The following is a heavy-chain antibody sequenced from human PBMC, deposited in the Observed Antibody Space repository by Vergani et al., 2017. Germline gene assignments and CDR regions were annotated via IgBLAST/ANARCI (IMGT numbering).Heavy chain of an antibody. D-gene: IGHD5-18*01. CDR1: GFSFGDYA. Sequence: EVQLVESGGGLVPPGRSLRLSCAASGFSFGDYAMTWVRQAPGKGLEWVAFIRNKAYGGTTEYAASVKGRFTISRDDSKRLAYLQLSGLKTEDTAVYFCSRRRGYSFGYSDSWGQGALVTVSS. CDR3: SRRRGYSFGYSDS. J-gene: IGHJ4*02. V-gene: IGHV3-49*04. CDR2: IRNKAYGGTT.